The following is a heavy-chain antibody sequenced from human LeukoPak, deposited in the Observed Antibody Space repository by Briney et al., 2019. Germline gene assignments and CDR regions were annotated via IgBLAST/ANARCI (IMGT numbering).Heavy chain of an antibody. V-gene: IGHV4-34*01. CDR2: INHSGGT. CDR3: ARLPPQYAFFDF. CDR1: GGSFSAYY. J-gene: IGHJ4*02. D-gene: IGHD2-2*01. Sequence: PSETLSLTCAVYGGSFSAYYWGWIRQPPGKGLEWIGEINHSGGTNYNPSLKSRVSISVDMSKNQFSLKLSSVTAADTAVYYCARLPPQYAFFDFWGQGTLVTVSS.